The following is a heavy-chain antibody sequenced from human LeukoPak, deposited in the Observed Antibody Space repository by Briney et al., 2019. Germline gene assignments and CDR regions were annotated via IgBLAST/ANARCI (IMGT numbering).Heavy chain of an antibody. CDR1: GFTFSGHG. V-gene: IGHV3-7*01. Sequence: GGSLRLSCAASGFTFSGHGMSWVGQAAGKGLEWVANINQGGSDKYYVDSVKGRFTISRDNANNLLYLQMNSLRGEDTAVYYCTRDRSRAEDDWGQGTLVTVSS. CDR3: TRDRSRAEDD. CDR2: INQGGSDK. J-gene: IGHJ4*02. D-gene: IGHD1-14*01.